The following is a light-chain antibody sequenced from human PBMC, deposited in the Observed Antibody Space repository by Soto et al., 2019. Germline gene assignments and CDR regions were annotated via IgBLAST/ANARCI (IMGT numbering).Light chain of an antibody. V-gene: IGLV2-23*02. CDR2: EVS. J-gene: IGLJ1*01. Sequence: QSALTQPASVSGSPGQSITISCTGTSSDVGSYNLVSWYQQHPGKAPKLMIYEVSKRPSGVSNRFSGSKSGNTASLTISGLQAEDEADYYCCSYAGSVSGTGTKLTVL. CDR1: SSDVGSYNL. CDR3: CSYAGSV.